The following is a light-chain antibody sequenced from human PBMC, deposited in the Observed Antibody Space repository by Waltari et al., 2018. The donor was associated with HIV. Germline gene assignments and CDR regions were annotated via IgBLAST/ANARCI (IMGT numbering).Light chain of an antibody. CDR1: NIGSTR. J-gene: IGLJ3*02. CDR2: DDT. Sequence: SYVLTQPPPVSVAPGQTARITCGGNNIGSTRVNYYQQKPGQAPVLVVYDDTDRPSGIPERFSGSNSGNTATLTISRVEAGDEADYYWQVWDSSSNHAVFGGGTKLTVL. CDR3: QVWDSSSNHAV. V-gene: IGLV3-21*02.